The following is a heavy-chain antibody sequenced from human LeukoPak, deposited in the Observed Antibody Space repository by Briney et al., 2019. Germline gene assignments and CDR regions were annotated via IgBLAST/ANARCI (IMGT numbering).Heavy chain of an antibody. CDR1: GFTVSSNY. V-gene: IGHV3-66*01. CDR3: ARAPAGYYDSSGYYYVRWFDP. CDR2: IYSGGST. D-gene: IGHD3-22*01. J-gene: IGHJ5*02. Sequence: GGSLRLSGAASGFTVSSNYMSWVRQAPGKGLEWVSVIYSGGSTYYADSVKGRFTISRDNSKNTLYLQMNSLRAEDTAVYYCARAPAGYYDSSGYYYVRWFDPWGQGTLDTVSS.